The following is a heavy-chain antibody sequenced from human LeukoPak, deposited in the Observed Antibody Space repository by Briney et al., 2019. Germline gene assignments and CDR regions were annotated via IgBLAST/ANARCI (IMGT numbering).Heavy chain of an antibody. CDR3: ARGRGSSWYDSFYYYHYGMDV. J-gene: IGHJ6*02. V-gene: IGHV4-39*01. Sequence: SETLSLTCTVSGGSISSSSYYWGWIRQPPGKGLEWIGSIYYSGSTYYNPSLKSRVTISVDTSKNQFSLKLSSVTAADTAVYYCARGRGSSWYDSFYYYHYGMDVWGQGTTVTVSS. D-gene: IGHD6-13*01. CDR2: IYYSGST. CDR1: GGSISSSSYY.